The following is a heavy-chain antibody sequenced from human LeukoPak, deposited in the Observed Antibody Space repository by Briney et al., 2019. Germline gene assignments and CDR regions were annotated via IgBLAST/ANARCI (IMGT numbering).Heavy chain of an antibody. CDR1: GGSISSYY. CDR2: IYTSGST. Sequence: EASETLSLTCTVSGGSISSYYWNWIRQSPGKGLEWIGYIYTSGSTNYNPSLKSRVTISVDTSKNQFSLKLSSVTAADTAVYYCARDHRVMAWGQGTLVTVSS. CDR3: ARDHRVMA. V-gene: IGHV4-4*08. D-gene: IGHD2-8*01. J-gene: IGHJ5*02.